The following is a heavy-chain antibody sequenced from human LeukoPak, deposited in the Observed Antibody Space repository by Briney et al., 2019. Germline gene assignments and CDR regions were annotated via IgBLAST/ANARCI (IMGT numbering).Heavy chain of an antibody. J-gene: IGHJ4*02. D-gene: IGHD5-12*01. Sequence: GGSLRLSCAASGFIFSSYAMSWVRQAPGKGLEWVSAISGSGGSTYYADSVKGRFTISRDNSKNTLYLQMNSLRAEDTAVYYCAKDLGWLHGGYWGQGTLVTVSS. CDR2: ISGSGGST. V-gene: IGHV3-23*01. CDR1: GFIFSSYA. CDR3: AKDLGWLHGGY.